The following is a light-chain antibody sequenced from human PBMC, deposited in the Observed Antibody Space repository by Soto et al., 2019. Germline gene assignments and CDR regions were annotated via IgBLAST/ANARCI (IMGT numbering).Light chain of an antibody. CDR3: HQRNQ. V-gene: IGKV3-11*01. J-gene: IGKJ5*01. CDR1: QFLSSY. CDR2: DST. Sequence: VLTRSTVTVSLHQGERASLYGSTRQFLSSYLAWYQQIPGQPPRLLIYDSTTGAAGIPARFSGSRSETDFTLTTSSVEPEYFAMYHCHQRNQFGQGTRLEIK.